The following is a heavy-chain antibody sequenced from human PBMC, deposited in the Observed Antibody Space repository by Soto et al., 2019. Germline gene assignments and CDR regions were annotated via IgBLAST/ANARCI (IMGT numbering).Heavy chain of an antibody. D-gene: IGHD5-12*01. V-gene: IGHV4-59*01. CDR3: ARGGNRYSNVASGVGGFDY. J-gene: IGHJ4*02. CDR2: VYHTGST. Sequence: SETLSLTCTVSGASISSSYWSWIRQSPGKGLEWIGYVYHTGSTNYNPSLKSRVTISLDTSKSQFSLNLTSLTTADTAVYFCARGGNRYSNVASGVGGFDYWGQGSLVTAPQ. CDR1: GASISSSY.